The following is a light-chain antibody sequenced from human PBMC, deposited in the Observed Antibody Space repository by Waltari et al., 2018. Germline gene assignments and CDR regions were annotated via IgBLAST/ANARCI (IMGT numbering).Light chain of an antibody. CDR1: NIESKS. CDR2: YDS. Sequence: SYVLTQPPSVAVAPGETARVTCGGNNIESKSVHWYQQKPDQAPVLVISYDSDRPSGIPERFSGSNSGDTATLTISRVEAGDESDYYCQVWDANTDPGVFGTGTEVTVL. J-gene: IGLJ1*01. V-gene: IGLV3-21*01. CDR3: QVWDANTDPGV.